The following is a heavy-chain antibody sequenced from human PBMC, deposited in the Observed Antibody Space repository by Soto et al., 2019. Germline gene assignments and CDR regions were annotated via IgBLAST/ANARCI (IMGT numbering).Heavy chain of an antibody. Sequence: GGSLRLSCAASGFTFSSYWMSWVRQAPGQGLEWVANINQDGSEKFYVDSVKGRFTISRDNAKKSLYLQMNTLRVEDTAVYYCARDGSSSWYSYYYNGMDVWGQGTTVTVSS. CDR3: ARDGSSSWYSYYYNGMDV. D-gene: IGHD6-13*01. J-gene: IGHJ6*02. V-gene: IGHV3-7*05. CDR2: INQDGSEK. CDR1: GFTFSSYW.